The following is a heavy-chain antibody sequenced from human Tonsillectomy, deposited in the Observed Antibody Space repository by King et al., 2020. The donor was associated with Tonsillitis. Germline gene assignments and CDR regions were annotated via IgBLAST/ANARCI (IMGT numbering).Heavy chain of an antibody. J-gene: IGHJ4*02. CDR1: GGTFSSYS. D-gene: IGHD4-23*01. CDR3: ARDTEGTSFHGAIDY. CDR2: IIPMFESA. Sequence: QLVQSGAEVKKPGSSVKVSCQASGGTFSSYSISWVRQPPGQGLEWMGGIIPMFESASYAQKFQGRVTITADESTSTAYMELSSLRAEDTAVYYCARDTEGTSFHGAIDYGGQGTLVTVSS. V-gene: IGHV1-69*01.